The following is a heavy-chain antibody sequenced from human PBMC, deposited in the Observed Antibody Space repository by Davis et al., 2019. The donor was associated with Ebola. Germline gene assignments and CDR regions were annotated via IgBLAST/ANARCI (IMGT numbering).Heavy chain of an antibody. Sequence: PGGSLRLSCAASGFPFSSHAMSWVRQAPGKGLEWVSGISGSGGGTYYADSVEGRFTISRDKSKNTIYLQMNSLRAEDTAVYYCAKDRHDSSFILDNWGQGTLVTVSS. CDR1: GFPFSSHA. V-gene: IGHV3-23*01. D-gene: IGHD3-22*01. CDR2: ISGSGGGT. J-gene: IGHJ4*02. CDR3: AKDRHDSSFILDN.